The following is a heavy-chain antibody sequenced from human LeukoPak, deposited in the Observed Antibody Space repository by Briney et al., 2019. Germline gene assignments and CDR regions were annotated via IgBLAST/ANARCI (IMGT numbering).Heavy chain of an antibody. CDR1: GYTFTSYA. D-gene: IGHD6-19*01. CDR3: ARSGAVAGTRSEYFQH. Sequence: ASVKVSCKASGYTFTSYAMHWVRQAPGQRLEWMGWINAGNGNTKYSQKFQGRVTITRDTSASTAYMELSSLRSEDTAVYYCARSGAVAGTRSEYFQHWGQGTLVTVSS. V-gene: IGHV1-3*01. J-gene: IGHJ1*01. CDR2: INAGNGNT.